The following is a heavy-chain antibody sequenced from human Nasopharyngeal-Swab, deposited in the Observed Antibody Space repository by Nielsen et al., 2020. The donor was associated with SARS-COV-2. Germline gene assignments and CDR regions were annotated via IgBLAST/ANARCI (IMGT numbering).Heavy chain of an antibody. Sequence: SETLSLTCAAYDGSLSGYYWSWIRQPPGKGLEWIGEITLDGGTFYNPSLKGRVTMSLDTSENQFSLKLTSATAADTATYYCARGSRAARLGLWGQGTLVTVSS. CDR2: ITLDGGT. V-gene: IGHV4-34*01. CDR1: DGSLSGYY. CDR3: ARGSRAARLGL. D-gene: IGHD6-6*01. J-gene: IGHJ4*02.